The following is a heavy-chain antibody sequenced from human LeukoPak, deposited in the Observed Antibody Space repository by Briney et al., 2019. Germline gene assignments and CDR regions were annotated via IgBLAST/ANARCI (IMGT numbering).Heavy chain of an antibody. V-gene: IGHV1-69*05. Sequence: GASVKVSCKASGGTFSSYVINWVRQAPGQGLEWMGGIMPIFGTANNAQKFQGRVTITTDESTSTVYMELSSLRSEDTAVYYCARDRSNSSPDCFDIWDQGTLVIVSS. CDR2: IMPIFGTA. CDR1: GGTFSSYV. J-gene: IGHJ3*02. D-gene: IGHD6-6*01. CDR3: ARDRSNSSPDCFDI.